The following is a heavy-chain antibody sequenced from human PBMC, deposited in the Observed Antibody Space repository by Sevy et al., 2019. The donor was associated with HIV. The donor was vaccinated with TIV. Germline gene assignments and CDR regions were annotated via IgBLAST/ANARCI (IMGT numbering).Heavy chain of an antibody. CDR3: ATTAGIYQLLFHY. J-gene: IGHJ4*02. CDR1: GYTLTELS. CDR2: FDPEDGET. V-gene: IGHV1-24*01. D-gene: IGHD2-2*01. Sequence: ASVKVSCKVSGYTLTELSMHWVRQAPGKGLEWMGGFDPEDGETIYAQKFQGRVTMTEDTSTDTACMELSSLRSEDTAVYYCATTAGIYQLLFHYWGQGTLVTVSS.